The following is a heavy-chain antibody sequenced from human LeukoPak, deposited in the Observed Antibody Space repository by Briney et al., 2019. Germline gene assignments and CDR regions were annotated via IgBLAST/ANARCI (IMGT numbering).Heavy chain of an antibody. Sequence: ASVKVSCKASGYTFTSYYMHWVRQAPGQGLEWMGWISAYNGNTNYAQKLQGRVTMTTDTSTSTAYMELRSLRSDDTAVDYCARDSSSWNYYYYYMDVWGKGTTVTISS. J-gene: IGHJ6*03. CDR1: GYTFTSYY. D-gene: IGHD6-13*01. V-gene: IGHV1-18*04. CDR2: ISAYNGNT. CDR3: ARDSSSWNYYYYYMDV.